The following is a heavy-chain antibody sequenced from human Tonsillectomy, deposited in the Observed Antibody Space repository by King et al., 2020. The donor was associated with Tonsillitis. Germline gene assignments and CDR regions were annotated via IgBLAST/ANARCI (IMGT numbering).Heavy chain of an antibody. CDR3: ARDFAYDNWFDP. CDR1: GGSINSNSYY. CDR2: VSYSGST. V-gene: IGHV4-39*07. J-gene: IGHJ5*02. D-gene: IGHD3-3*01. Sequence: QLQESGPGLVKPSETLSLTCTVSGGSINSNSYYWGWIRQPPGKGLEWIGSVSYSGSTYYNPSLKSRVTISVDTSKNHFSLKVSSVTAADTAVYYCARDFAYDNWFDPWGQGTLVTVSS.